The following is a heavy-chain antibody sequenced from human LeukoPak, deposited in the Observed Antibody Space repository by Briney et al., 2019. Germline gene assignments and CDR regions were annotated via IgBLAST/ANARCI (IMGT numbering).Heavy chain of an antibody. CDR3: VANGWYALDI. J-gene: IGHJ3*02. D-gene: IGHD6-19*01. CDR2: IYHSGST. CDR1: GGSISSTNR. Sequence: SGTLSLTCAVPGGSISSTNRWSWVRQSPGKGLEWIGEIYHSGSTNYKPSLRSRVTISVDKSENQFSLNLSSVTAADTAVYYCVANGWYALDIWGQGTMVTVSS. V-gene: IGHV4-4*02.